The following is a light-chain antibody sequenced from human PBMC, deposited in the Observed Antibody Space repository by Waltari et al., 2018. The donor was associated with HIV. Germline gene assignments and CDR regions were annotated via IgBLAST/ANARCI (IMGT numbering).Light chain of an antibody. Sequence: QSALTQPPSASGSPGQSVTISCTGTSSDVGGYNYVSWYQQHPGKAPQLMIYEVTKRPSGVPDRFSGSKSANTASLTVSGLQAEDEADYYCASYAGNNNLVFGGGTKLTVL. CDR2: EVT. CDR1: SSDVGGYNY. V-gene: IGLV2-8*01. CDR3: ASYAGNNNLV. J-gene: IGLJ2*01.